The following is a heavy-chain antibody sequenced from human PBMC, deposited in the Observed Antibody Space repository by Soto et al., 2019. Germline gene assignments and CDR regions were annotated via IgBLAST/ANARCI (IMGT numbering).Heavy chain of an antibody. Sequence: QVQLQQWGAGLLKPSETLSLTCAVYGGSFSGYYWSWIRQPPGKGLEWIGEINHSGSTNYNPSLKSRVTISVDTSKNQFSLKLSSVTAADTAVYYCAREVEPRFPMAASGAYFDYWGQGTLVTVSS. D-gene: IGHD6-6*01. CDR1: GGSFSGYY. V-gene: IGHV4-34*01. J-gene: IGHJ4*02. CDR3: AREVEPRFPMAASGAYFDY. CDR2: INHSGST.